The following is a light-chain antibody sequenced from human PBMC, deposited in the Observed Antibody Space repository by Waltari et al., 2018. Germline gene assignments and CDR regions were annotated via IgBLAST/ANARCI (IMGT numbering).Light chain of an antibody. J-gene: IGKJ1*01. CDR2: WAS. Sequence: CKSSQSVLYSSNNKNYLAWYQQKPGQPPKLLIYWASTRESGVPDRFSGSGSGTDFTLTISSLQAEDVAVYYCQQYYSTPWTFGQGTKVEIK. V-gene: IGKV4-1*01. CDR1: QSVLYSSNNKNY. CDR3: QQYYSTPWT.